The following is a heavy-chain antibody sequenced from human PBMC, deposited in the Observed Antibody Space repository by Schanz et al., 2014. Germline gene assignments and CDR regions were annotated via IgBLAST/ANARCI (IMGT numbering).Heavy chain of an antibody. J-gene: IGHJ4*02. V-gene: IGHV3-23*01. Sequence: VHLLESGGGLVQPGGSLRLSCAASGFSFGTYAMSWVRQAPGKGLLWVSSISGTGGDDTYYADSVKGRFTISRDNSKNTLFLQMNSLRAEDTAVYYCAKDAENTAMITDYFDYWGQGTLVTVSS. CDR1: GFSFGTYA. D-gene: IGHD5-18*01. CDR3: AKDAENTAMITDYFDY. CDR2: ISGTGGDDT.